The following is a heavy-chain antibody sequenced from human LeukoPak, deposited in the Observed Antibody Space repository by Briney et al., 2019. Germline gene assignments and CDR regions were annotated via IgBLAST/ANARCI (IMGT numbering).Heavy chain of an antibody. Sequence: GGSLRLSCAASGFTFSSYSMNWVRQAPGKGLEWVSSISSSSSYIYYADSVKGRFTISRDNAKNSLYLQMNSLRAEDTAVYYCARDDDSSGYRRASSFDYWGQGTLVTVSS. CDR1: GFTFSSYS. D-gene: IGHD3-22*01. V-gene: IGHV3-21*01. CDR2: ISSSSSYI. CDR3: ARDDDSSGYRRASSFDY. J-gene: IGHJ4*02.